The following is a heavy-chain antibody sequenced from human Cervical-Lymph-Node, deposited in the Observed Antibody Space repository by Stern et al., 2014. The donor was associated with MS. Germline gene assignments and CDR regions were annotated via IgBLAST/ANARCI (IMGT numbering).Heavy chain of an antibody. CDR3: ARDCRGDATGSCSGFKDAIDI. CDR2: LCTSGST. J-gene: IGHJ3*02. Sequence: QMQLQESGPGLVKPSETLSLTCTVSGGSISSYYWRWIRQPAGKGLEWIGRLCTSGSTNDNPSLKSRVSMSVDTSKNQISLRLSSVTAADTAVYYCARDCRGDATGSCSGFKDAIDIWGQGTMVTVSS. CDR1: GGSISSYY. D-gene: IGHD2-15*01. V-gene: IGHV4-4*07.